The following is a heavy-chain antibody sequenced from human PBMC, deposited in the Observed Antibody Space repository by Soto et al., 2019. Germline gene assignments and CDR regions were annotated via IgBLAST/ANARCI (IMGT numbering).Heavy chain of an antibody. CDR2: INAGNGNT. V-gene: IGHV1-3*01. D-gene: IGHD4-17*01. CDR3: AIGYGDYVHWFDP. Sequence: QVQLVQSGPSVKKPGASVKVSCKASGYTFTSYAMHWVRQAPGQRLEWMGWINAGNGNTKYSQKFQGWVTITRDTSASTAYMELSSLRSEDTAVYSWAIGYGDYVHWFDPWGQGTLVTVSS. J-gene: IGHJ5*02. CDR1: GYTFTSYA.